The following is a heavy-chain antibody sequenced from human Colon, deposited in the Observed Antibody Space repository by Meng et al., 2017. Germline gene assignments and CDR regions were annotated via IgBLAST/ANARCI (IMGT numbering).Heavy chain of an antibody. CDR3: ARDTLYGTDY. V-gene: IGHV4-31*03. J-gene: IGHJ4*02. Sequence: QVHLHESGPGLVRPSDDLPLVCTVSGGSIKSGGYHWSWVRQPPGKGLEYIGFMSDSGTTDYNPSLRSRVSISEIGSSKNQFSLTLRSVTAADTATYFCARDTLYGTDYWGQGVLVTVSS. CDR1: GGSIKSGGYH. D-gene: IGHD4-17*01. CDR2: MSDSGTT.